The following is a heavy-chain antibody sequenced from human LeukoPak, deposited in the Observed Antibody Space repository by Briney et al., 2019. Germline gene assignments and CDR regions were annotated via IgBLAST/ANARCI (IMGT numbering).Heavy chain of an antibody. CDR3: ARQIAAAGTEGNFDY. J-gene: IGHJ4*02. D-gene: IGHD6-13*01. CDR2: ISYDGSNK. Sequence: GGSLRLSCAASGFTFSSYEMNWVRQAPGKGLEWVAVISYDGSNKYYADSVKGRFTISRDNAKNSLYLQMNSLRAEDTAVYYCARQIAAAGTEGNFDYWGQGTLVTVSS. V-gene: IGHV3-30*04. CDR1: GFTFSSYE.